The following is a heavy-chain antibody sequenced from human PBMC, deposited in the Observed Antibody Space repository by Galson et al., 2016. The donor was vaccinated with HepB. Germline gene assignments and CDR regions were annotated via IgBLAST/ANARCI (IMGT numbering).Heavy chain of an antibody. Sequence: SLRLSCAASGFTFSNYSMNWVRQAPGKGLEWVSCISGSSSYIYYADSMKGRFTISRDNAKNSLYLQMNSLRAEDTAVYYCAREKSRHYDVLTGYFYYNYGMDVWGKGTTVTVSS. V-gene: IGHV3-21*01. D-gene: IGHD3-9*01. CDR2: ISGSSSYI. CDR3: AREKSRHYDVLTGYFYYNYGMDV. CDR1: GFTFSNYS. J-gene: IGHJ6*04.